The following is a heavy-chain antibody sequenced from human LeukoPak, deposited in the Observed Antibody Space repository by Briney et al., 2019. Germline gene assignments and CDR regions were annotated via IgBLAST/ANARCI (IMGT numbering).Heavy chain of an antibody. D-gene: IGHD4-17*01. V-gene: IGHV1-46*01. CDR1: GYTFSSYY. J-gene: IGHJ5*02. CDR2: IIPSDGFT. Sequence: ASVKVSCKASGYTFSSYYVHWVRQAPGQGLEWMGMIIPSDGFTSYAQKFQGRVTMTRDMSTSTVYMELRSLRSDDTAVYYCARVGTVTTFYGQNWFDPWGQGTLVTVSS. CDR3: ARVGTVTTFYGQNWFDP.